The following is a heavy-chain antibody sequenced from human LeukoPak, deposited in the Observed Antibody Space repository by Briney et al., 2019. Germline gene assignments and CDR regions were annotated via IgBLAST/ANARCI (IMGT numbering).Heavy chain of an antibody. CDR2: INQDGRDK. V-gene: IGHV3-7*01. Sequence: GGSLRLSCAASGFTFSSDWMSWVRQAPGKGLGWVANINQDGRDKSYVDSVRGRFTISRDNARNSLYLQMNSLRAEDTAMYYCAGGAGYWGQGTLVTVSS. CDR1: GFTFSSDW. J-gene: IGHJ4*02. CDR3: AGGAGY.